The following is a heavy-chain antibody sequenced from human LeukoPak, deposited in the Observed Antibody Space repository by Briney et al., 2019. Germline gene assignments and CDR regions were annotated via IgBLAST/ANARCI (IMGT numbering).Heavy chain of an antibody. CDR2: ISSSSSYV. D-gene: IGHD3-10*01. Sequence: GGSLRLSCAASGFTFSSYAMNWVRQAPGKGLEWVSSISSSSSYVYYADSVKGRFTISRDNAKNSLYLQMNSLRAEDTAVYYCARSYYYGSGSYFALDYWGQGTLVTVSS. V-gene: IGHV3-21*01. CDR1: GFTFSSYA. CDR3: ARSYYYGSGSYFALDY. J-gene: IGHJ4*02.